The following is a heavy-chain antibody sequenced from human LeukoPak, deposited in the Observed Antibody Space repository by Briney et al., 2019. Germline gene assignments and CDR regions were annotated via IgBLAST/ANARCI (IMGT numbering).Heavy chain of an antibody. CDR3: ASDYYDSSGSVNDI. CDR2: IYYSGST. V-gene: IGHV4-39*01. D-gene: IGHD3-22*01. Sequence: SQTLSLTCTVSGDFISSGHYYWGWIRQPPGKGLEWIGSIYYSGSTYYNPSLKSRVTISVDTSKNQFSLKLSSVTAADTAVYYCASDYYDSSGSVNDIWGQGTMVTVSS. CDR1: GDFISSGHYY. J-gene: IGHJ3*02.